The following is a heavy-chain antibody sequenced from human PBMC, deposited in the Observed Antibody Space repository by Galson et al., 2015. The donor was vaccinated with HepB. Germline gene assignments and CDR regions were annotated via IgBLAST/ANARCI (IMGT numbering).Heavy chain of an antibody. CDR3: ARDLGLWFGEHSKGYYYYGMDV. D-gene: IGHD3-10*01. Sequence: SVKVSCKASGGTFSSYTISWVRQAPGQGLEWMGRIIPILGIANYAQKFQGRVTITADKSTSTAYMELSSLRSEDTAVYYCARDLGLWFGEHSKGYYYYGMDVWGQGTTVTVSS. CDR2: IIPILGIA. J-gene: IGHJ6*02. V-gene: IGHV1-69*04. CDR1: GGTFSSYT.